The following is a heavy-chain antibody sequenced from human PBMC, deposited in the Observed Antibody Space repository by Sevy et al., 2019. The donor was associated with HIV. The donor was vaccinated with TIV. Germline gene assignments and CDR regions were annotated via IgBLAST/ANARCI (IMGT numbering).Heavy chain of an antibody. CDR2: IDQDGSQK. D-gene: IGHD2-21*01. J-gene: IGHJ4*02. CDR3: TRELWPGDY. Sequence: GGSLRLSCAASGFTFTDYFMGWVRQAPGKGLEWVADIDQDGSQKNYEDSVKGRFTISRDNAKNSVYLQLNRLRVDDTAVYYCTRELWPGDYWGQGTLVTVSS. V-gene: IGHV3-7*01. CDR1: GFTFTDYF.